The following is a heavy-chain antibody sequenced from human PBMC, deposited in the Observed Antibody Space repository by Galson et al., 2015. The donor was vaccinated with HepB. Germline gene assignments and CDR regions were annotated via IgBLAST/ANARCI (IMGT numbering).Heavy chain of an antibody. Sequence: PALVKPTQTLTLTCTFSGFSLNTGGVGVGWIRQPPGKALEWLALFYRNDDKSYSPSLESRLTITKDTSKNQVVLTMTNMDPVDTATYYCAHRIYSSDGEGFDYWGQGTLVTVSS. CDR3: AHRIYSSDGEGFDY. V-gene: IGHV2-5*01. D-gene: IGHD6-19*01. CDR2: FYRNDDK. J-gene: IGHJ4*02. CDR1: GFSLNTGGVG.